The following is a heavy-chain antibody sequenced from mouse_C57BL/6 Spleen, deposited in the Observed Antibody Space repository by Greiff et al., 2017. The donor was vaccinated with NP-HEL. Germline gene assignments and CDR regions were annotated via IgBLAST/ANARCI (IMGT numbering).Heavy chain of an antibody. CDR1: GYAFSSSW. D-gene: IGHD1-1*01. CDR3: ARSYYYGSSPCFDY. CDR2: IYPGDGDT. V-gene: IGHV1-82*01. Sequence: QVQLKESGPELVKPGASVKISCKASGYAFSSSWMNWVKQRPGKGLEWIGRIYPGDGDTNYNGKFKGKATLTADKSSSTAYMQLSSLTSEDSAVYFCARSYYYGSSPCFDYWGQGTTLTVSS. J-gene: IGHJ2*01.